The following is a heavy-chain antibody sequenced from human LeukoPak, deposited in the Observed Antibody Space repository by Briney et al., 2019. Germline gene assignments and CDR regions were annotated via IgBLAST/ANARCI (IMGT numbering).Heavy chain of an antibody. CDR1: GGSISSYY. V-gene: IGHV4-59*01. D-gene: IGHD3-9*01. CDR3: ARERGILTGHMDV. J-gene: IGHJ6*02. CDR2: TYYSGST. Sequence: SETLSLTCTVSGGSISSYYWSWIRQPPGKGLEWIGYTYYSGSTNYNPSLKSRVTISVDMSKNQFSLRLSSVTAADTAVYYCARERGILTGHMDVWGQGTTVTVSS.